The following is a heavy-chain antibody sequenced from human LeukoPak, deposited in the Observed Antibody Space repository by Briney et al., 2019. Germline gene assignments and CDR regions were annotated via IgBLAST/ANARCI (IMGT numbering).Heavy chain of an antibody. CDR1: GGTFSSYA. Sequence: EASVKVSCKASGGTFSSYAISWVRQAPGQGLEWMGGIIPIFGTANYAQKFQGRVTITADESTSTAYMELSSLRSEDTAVYYCARVILTGYYESPYFDYWGQGTLVTVSS. D-gene: IGHD3-9*01. J-gene: IGHJ4*02. V-gene: IGHV1-69*01. CDR3: ARVILTGYYESPYFDY. CDR2: IIPIFGTA.